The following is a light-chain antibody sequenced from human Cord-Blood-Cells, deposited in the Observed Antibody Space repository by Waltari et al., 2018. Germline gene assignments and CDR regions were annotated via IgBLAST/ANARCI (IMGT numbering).Light chain of an antibody. CDR3: QSYDSSLSGYV. Sequence: QSVLTQPPSVPGAPGQRVTIPCTGSSPNLRAGSVLHRYPQLPGTAPKHPIYGNSNRPSGVPDRFSVSKSGTSASLAITGLQAEDEADYYCQSYDSSLSGYVFGTGTKVTVL. J-gene: IGLJ1*01. CDR2: GNS. CDR1: SPNLRAGSV. V-gene: IGLV1-40*01.